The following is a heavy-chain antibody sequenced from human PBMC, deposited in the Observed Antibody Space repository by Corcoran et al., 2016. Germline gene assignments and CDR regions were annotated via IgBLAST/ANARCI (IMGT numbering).Heavy chain of an antibody. Sequence: QVQLVQSGAEVKKPGASVKVSCKASGYTFTSYAMHWVRQAPGQRLEWMGWINAGNGNTKYSQKFQGRVTITRDTSASKAYMELSSLRSEDTAVYYCARSGVGAKADPWGQGTLVTVSS. CDR3: ARSGVGAKADP. CDR1: GYTFTSYA. V-gene: IGHV1-3*01. D-gene: IGHD1-26*01. J-gene: IGHJ5*02. CDR2: INAGNGNT.